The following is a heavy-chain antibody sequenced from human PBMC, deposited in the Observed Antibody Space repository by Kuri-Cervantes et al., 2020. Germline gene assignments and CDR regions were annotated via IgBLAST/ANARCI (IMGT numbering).Heavy chain of an antibody. D-gene: IGHD5-12*01. Sequence: SETLSLTCTVSGGSISSYSWSWIRQPPGKGLESIGYIYYTGSTSYKPSLKSRVTISVDTSKNQVSLKLSSVTAADTAVYYCARDPYHSGYDYPVDNWGQGTLVTVSS. CDR2: IYYTGST. CDR1: GGSISSYS. CDR3: ARDPYHSGYDYPVDN. V-gene: IGHV4-59*01. J-gene: IGHJ4*02.